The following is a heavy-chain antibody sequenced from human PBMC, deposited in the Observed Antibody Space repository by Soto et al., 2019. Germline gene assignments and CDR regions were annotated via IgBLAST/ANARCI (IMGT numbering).Heavy chain of an antibody. V-gene: IGHV1-2*02. Sequence: AAVKVSCKASGYAFTGYYIHSVRQAPGQGLEWMGWINPHTGGLNYSQKFRGRVTMTRDTSISTADMELSSLRYDDTALYFCARSASSIGARPDYWGQGTVVSVSS. CDR2: INPHTGGL. D-gene: IGHD6-6*01. CDR3: ARSASSIGARPDY. CDR1: GYAFTGYY. J-gene: IGHJ4*02.